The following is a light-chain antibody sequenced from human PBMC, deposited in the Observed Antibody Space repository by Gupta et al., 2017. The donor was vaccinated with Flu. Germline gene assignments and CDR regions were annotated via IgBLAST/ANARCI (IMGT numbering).Light chain of an antibody. Sequence: SQGERATINCKSSQILLYSSNNKNDLAWYQQKPGQPLKLLMYWGCARESGVPDRLRGGGSWTAFTITISSLTAEDVALYLRQQAYRRPITFGGGTKVEAK. CDR3: QQAYRRPIT. V-gene: IGKV4-1*01. CDR2: WGC. J-gene: IGKJ4*01. CDR1: QILLYSSNNKND.